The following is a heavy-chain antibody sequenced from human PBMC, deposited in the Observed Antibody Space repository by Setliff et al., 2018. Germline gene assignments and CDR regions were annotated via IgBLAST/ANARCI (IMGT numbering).Heavy chain of an antibody. D-gene: IGHD1-1*01. V-gene: IGHV3-74*01. J-gene: IGHJ4*02. CDR2: INSDGSST. CDR3: ARDGHNVYYFDY. CDR1: GFSFSNYW. Sequence: GESLKISCAASGFSFSNYWMHWVRQAPGKGLVWVSRINSDGSSTNYADSVKGQFTVSRDNAKNTLYLQMNSLRAEDTAVYYCARDGHNVYYFDYWGLGTQVTVSS.